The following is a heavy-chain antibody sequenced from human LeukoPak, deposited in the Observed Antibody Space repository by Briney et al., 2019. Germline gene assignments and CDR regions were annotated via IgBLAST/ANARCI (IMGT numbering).Heavy chain of an antibody. Sequence: PGGSLRLSCAASGFTFSKYWMLWVRQAPGKGLESVSRINTEGSVTTYADSVKGRFTVSRENTDNTMFLKTNSVRDEDTAVYYCATKQWMAPPPDSWGQGTPVTVSS. CDR1: GFTFSKYW. CDR3: ATKQWMAPPPDS. J-gene: IGHJ4*02. D-gene: IGHD6-19*01. V-gene: IGHV3-74*01. CDR2: INTEGSVT.